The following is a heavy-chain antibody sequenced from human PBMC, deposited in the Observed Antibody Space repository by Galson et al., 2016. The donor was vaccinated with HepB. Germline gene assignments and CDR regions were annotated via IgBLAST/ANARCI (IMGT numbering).Heavy chain of an antibody. CDR1: GGSISIGAYY. Sequence: ETLSLTCTVSGGSISIGAYYGGWIRQPPGKGLEWIGSIYYSGSTYCNPSLKSRVTISVDTSKNQFSLTLTSVTAADTAVYYCGRSPPKEPFDVWGQGTLVTASS. CDR2: IYYSGST. V-gene: IGHV4-39*01. J-gene: IGHJ4*02. CDR3: GRSPPKEPFDV. D-gene: IGHD3-9*01.